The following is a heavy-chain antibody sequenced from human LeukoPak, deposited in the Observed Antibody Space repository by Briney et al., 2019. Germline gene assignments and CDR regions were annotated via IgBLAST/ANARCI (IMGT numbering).Heavy chain of an antibody. CDR1: GGSISSNSYY. Sequence: PSETLPLTCAVSGGSISSNSYYWGWIRQPPGRGLEWLGSIYYSGSTYYNPSLKSRVTISVDTSKNQFSLKLSSVTAADTAVYYCARTRYYYNSRSYGAPYYFDYWGQGTLVTVSS. D-gene: IGHD3-10*01. CDR2: IYYSGST. V-gene: IGHV4-39*01. J-gene: IGHJ4*02. CDR3: ARTRYYYNSRSYGAPYYFDY.